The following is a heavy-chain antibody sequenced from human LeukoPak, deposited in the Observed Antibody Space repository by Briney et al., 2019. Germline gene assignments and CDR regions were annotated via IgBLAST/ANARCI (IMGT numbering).Heavy chain of an antibody. V-gene: IGHV4-59*01. J-gene: IGHJ4*02. D-gene: IGHD2-8*01. CDR3: ATYTNRLHY. CDR1: SGSLCYFY. CDR2: IHYTGSI. Sequence: SETLSLTCTVSSGSLCYFYWNWIRQPPGKGLEWIGYIHYTGSINYNPSLMSRVTISVDTSKNQFSLKLSSVTAADTAVYYCATYTNRLHYWGQGTLVTVSS.